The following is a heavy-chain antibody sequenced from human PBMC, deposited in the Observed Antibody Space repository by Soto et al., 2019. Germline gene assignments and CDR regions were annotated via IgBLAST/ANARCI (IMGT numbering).Heavy chain of an antibody. Sequence: EVQLVESGGGLVQPGGSLKLSCAASGFTFSGSAMHWVRQASGKGLEWVGRIRSKANSYATAYAASVKGRFTISRDDSKTTAYLQMNSLKTEDTAVYYCTRHRDIETATDVWGQGTTVTVSS. D-gene: IGHD2-21*02. V-gene: IGHV3-73*01. J-gene: IGHJ6*02. CDR3: TRHRDIETATDV. CDR1: GFTFSGSA. CDR2: IRSKANSYAT.